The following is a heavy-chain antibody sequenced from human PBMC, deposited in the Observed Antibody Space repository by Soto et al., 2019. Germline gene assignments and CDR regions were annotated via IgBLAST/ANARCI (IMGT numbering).Heavy chain of an antibody. CDR3: HRHSADY. CDR1: GFTFSASA. CDR2: IRSKPNNYAT. Sequence: EVQLVESGGGLVQPGGSLKLSCAASGFTFSASALHWFRQASGKGLEWVGRIRSKPNNYATTYAASVEGRFTISRDDSKNTAYLQMNSLTTEYAAEYCCHRHSADYLGQGTLITVSS. V-gene: IGHV3-73*01. D-gene: IGHD6-19*01. J-gene: IGHJ4*02.